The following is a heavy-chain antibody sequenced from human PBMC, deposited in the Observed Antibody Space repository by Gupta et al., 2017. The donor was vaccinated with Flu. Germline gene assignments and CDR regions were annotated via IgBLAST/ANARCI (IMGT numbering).Heavy chain of an antibody. J-gene: IGHJ1*01. CDR3: AGIVVVSGYFQH. CDR2: IYYSGST. Sequence: QVQLQESGPGLVKPSQTLSLTCTVSGGSISRGGYYWNWIRQHPGKGLEWIGYIYYSGSTYYNPSLKSRVTISVDTSKNQFSLKLSSVTAADTAVYYCAGIVVVSGYFQHWGQGTLVTVAS. V-gene: IGHV4-31*03. D-gene: IGHD3-22*01. CDR1: GGSISRGGYY.